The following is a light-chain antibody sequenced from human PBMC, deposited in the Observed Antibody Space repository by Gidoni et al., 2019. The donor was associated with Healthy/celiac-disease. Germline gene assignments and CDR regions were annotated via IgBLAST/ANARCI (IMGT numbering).Light chain of an antibody. J-gene: IGKJ2*01. Sequence: EIVMTQSPATLSVSPGERATLSCRASQSVSSNLAWYQQKPGQAPRLLIYCSSTRATGIPARFSGSGSGTEFTLTISSLQSEDFAVYYCQQYNTWPRYTFGQGTKLEIK. CDR2: CSS. V-gene: IGKV3-15*01. CDR3: QQYNTWPRYT. CDR1: QSVSSN.